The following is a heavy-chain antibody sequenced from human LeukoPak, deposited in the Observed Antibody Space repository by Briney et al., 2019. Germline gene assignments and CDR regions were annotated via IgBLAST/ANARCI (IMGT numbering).Heavy chain of an antibody. J-gene: IGHJ4*02. D-gene: IGHD2/OR15-2a*01. CDR3: ARNMAY. V-gene: IGHV4-30-2*01. Sequence: SETLSLTCTVSGGSINSDLYYWSWIRQPPGKGLEWIGYIYHGGSTYYNPSLKSRVTISVDRSKNQFSLKLSSVTAADTAVYYCARNMAYWGQGTLVTVSS. CDR1: GGSINSDLYY. CDR2: IYHGGST.